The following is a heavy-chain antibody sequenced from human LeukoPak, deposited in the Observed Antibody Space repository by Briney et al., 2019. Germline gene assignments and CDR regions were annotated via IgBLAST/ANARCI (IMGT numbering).Heavy chain of an antibody. Sequence: GGSLRLSCAASGFTFNTQDMSWIRQAPGKGLEWVSSITIAGGTFYADSVKGRFTISRDNSKNPLALQMNSLRAEDTAVYYCGKGRVSEWGQGTLVTVSS. CDR3: GKGRVSE. V-gene: IGHV3-23*01. CDR2: ITIAGGT. CDR1: GFTFNTQD. D-gene: IGHD6-19*01. J-gene: IGHJ4*02.